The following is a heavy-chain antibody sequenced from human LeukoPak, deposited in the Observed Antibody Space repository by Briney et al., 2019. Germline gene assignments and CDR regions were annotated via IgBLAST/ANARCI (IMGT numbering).Heavy chain of an antibody. V-gene: IGHV1-3*01. D-gene: IGHD3-3*01. Sequence: GASVKLSCKASGYPFTSYAMHWVRQAPGLRLEWMVWINPGNGNTQYSQRFQDRLTITRDRSASTADMELSSLSSEATAVYYCASGDGAHGYWGQGTLVPVPS. J-gene: IGHJ4*02. CDR3: ASGDGAHGY. CDR1: GYPFTSYA. CDR2: INPGNGNT.